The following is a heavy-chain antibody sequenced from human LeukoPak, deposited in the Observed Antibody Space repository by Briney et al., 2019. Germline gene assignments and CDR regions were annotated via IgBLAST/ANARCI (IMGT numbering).Heavy chain of an antibody. CDR3: ARQPSRAGTTDWFDP. D-gene: IGHD1-1*01. CDR2: SYYSGTT. J-gene: IGHJ5*02. CDR1: GGSISSYY. V-gene: IGHV4-59*08. Sequence: SETLSLTCTVSGGSISSYYWTWIRQSPGKGLEWIGYSYYSGTTNYNPSLKSRVTISVDTSKSQFSLKLNSVTAADTAVYYCARQPSRAGTTDWFDPWGQGTLVTVSS.